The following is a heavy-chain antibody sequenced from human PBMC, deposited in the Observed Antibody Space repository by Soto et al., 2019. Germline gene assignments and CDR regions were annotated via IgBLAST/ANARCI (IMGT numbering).Heavy chain of an antibody. J-gene: IGHJ6*02. CDR2: ISSSSSYI. CDR1: GFTFSSYS. D-gene: IGHD2-2*01. V-gene: IGHV3-21*01. CDR3: ARDRGCSSTSCYLVSYYYYYYGMDV. Sequence: GGSLRLSCAASGFTFSSYSMNWVRQAPGKGLEWVSSISSSSSYIYYADSVKGRFTISRDNAKNSLYLQMNSLRAEGTAVYYCARDRGCSSTSCYLVSYYYYYYGMDVWGQGTTVTVSS.